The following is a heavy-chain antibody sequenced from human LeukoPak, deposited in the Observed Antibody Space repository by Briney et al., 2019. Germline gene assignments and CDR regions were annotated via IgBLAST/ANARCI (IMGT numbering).Heavy chain of an antibody. CDR3: TSSTVTTPYYYYYYGKDV. CDR1: GFTFGDYA. D-gene: IGHD4-11*01. J-gene: IGHJ6*02. Sequence: PGGSLRLSCTASGFTFGDYAMSWVRQAPGKGLEWVGFIRSKAYGGTTEYAASVKGRFTISRDDSKSIAYLQMNSLKTEDTAVYYCTSSTVTTPYYYYYYGKDVWGQGTTVTVSS. V-gene: IGHV3-49*04. CDR2: IRSKAYGGTT.